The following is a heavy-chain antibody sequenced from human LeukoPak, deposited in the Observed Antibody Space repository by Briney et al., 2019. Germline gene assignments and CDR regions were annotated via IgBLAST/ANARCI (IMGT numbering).Heavy chain of an antibody. D-gene: IGHD3-10*01. CDR3: ARGRGSGSYYDRWYYFDY. CDR2: MNPNSGNT. V-gene: IGHV1-8*01. CDR1: GYTFTSYD. J-gene: IGHJ4*02. Sequence: GASVKVSCKASGYTFTSYDINWVRQATGQGLEWMGWMNPNSGNTGYAQKFQGRVTMTRNTSISTAYMELSSLRSEDTAVYYCARGRGSGSYYDRWYYFDYWGQGTLVTVSS.